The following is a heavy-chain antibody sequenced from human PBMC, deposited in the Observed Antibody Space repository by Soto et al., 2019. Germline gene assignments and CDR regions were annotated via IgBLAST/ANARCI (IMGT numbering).Heavy chain of an antibody. D-gene: IGHD5-12*01. V-gene: IGHV4-59*08. CDR2: IYYTGST. J-gene: IGHJ4*02. CDR3: ARLGRWLQALDS. CDR1: GGSISDYY. Sequence: QVQLQESGPGLVKPSETLSLTCTVSGGSISDYYWSWIRQPPGKGLEWVGYIYYTGSTTYNPSLKSRLTLSVDTSKNQFSLKPRSVSAADTAVYYCARLGRWLQALDSWGQGTLVTVSS.